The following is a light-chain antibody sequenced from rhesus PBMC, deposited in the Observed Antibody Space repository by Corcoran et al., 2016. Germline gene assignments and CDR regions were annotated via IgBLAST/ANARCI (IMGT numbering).Light chain of an antibody. CDR1: QSLLDSEDGNTY. Sequence: DIVMTQTPLSLPVTPGEPASISCRSSQSLLDSEDGNTYLEWYLQKPGQSPQPLIYEVSNRDSGVPERVSGSGSDTDFTLKISRVEAEDVGVYYCMQGIEYPWTFGQGTKVEIK. CDR2: EVS. V-gene: IGKV2S20*01. J-gene: IGKJ1*01. CDR3: MQGIEYPWT.